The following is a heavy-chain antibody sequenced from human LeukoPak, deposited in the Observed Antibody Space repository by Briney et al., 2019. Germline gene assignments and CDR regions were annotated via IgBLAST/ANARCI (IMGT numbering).Heavy chain of an antibody. J-gene: IGHJ4*02. Sequence: PGGSLRLSCAASGFIFNAYAMAWVRQAPGKGLEWVSVIGRSGGDIQYGDSVKGRFTISRDNSKNTLYLEMNSLRAEDTAVYYCAKYMPPTTAVTRYFDSWGQGTLVTVSS. CDR2: IGRSGGDI. V-gene: IGHV3-23*01. CDR1: GFIFNAYA. CDR3: AKYMPPTTAVTRYFDS. D-gene: IGHD4-23*01.